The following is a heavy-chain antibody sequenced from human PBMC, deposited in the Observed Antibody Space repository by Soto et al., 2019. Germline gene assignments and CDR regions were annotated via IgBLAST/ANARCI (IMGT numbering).Heavy chain of an antibody. D-gene: IGHD6-13*01. CDR3: ARARAAAGFWFDP. CDR2: IIPIFGTT. Sequence: ASVKVSCKASGGTFSSYALSWVRQAPGQGLEWMGGIIPIFGTTNYAQKFQGRVTITADESTSTAYMELSSLRSEDTAVYYCARARAAAGFWFDPWGQGTLVTVSS. CDR1: GGTFSSYA. J-gene: IGHJ5*02. V-gene: IGHV1-69*13.